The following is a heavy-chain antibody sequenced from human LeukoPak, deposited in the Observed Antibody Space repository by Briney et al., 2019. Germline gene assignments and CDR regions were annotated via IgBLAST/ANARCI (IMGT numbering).Heavy chain of an antibody. J-gene: IGHJ5*02. V-gene: IGHV3-21*01. CDR2: ISSSSSYI. Sequence: GGSLRLSCAASGFTFSSYSMNWGRQAPGKGLEWVSTISSSSSYIYYADSVKGRFTISRDNAKNSLYLQMNSLRAEDTAVYYCARDESSWFGELSPLFDPWGQGTLVTVSS. D-gene: IGHD3-10*01. CDR1: GFTFSSYS. CDR3: ARDESSWFGELSPLFDP.